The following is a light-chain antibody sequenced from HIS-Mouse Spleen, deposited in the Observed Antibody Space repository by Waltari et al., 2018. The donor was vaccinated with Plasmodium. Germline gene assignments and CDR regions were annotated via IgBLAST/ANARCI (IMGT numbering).Light chain of an antibody. CDR1: SSDVAGYTY. J-gene: IGLJ2*01. Sequence: QSALPQPPSASGSPGQSVTIPCTGTSSDVAGYTYVSWYQQHPGKAPKLMIYEVSKRPSGVPDRFSGSKSGNTASLTVSGLQAEDEADYYCSSYAGSNNLVFGGGTKLTVL. V-gene: IGLV2-8*01. CDR2: EVS. CDR3: SSYAGSNNLV.